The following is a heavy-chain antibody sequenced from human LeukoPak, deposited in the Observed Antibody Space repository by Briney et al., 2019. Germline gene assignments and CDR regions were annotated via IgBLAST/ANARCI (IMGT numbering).Heavy chain of an antibody. CDR1: GGSISSSNW. V-gene: IGHV4-4*02. CDR2: IYHSGST. Sequence: SETLSLTCAVSGGSISSSNWWSWVRQPPGKGLEWIGEIYHSGSTNYNPSLKSRVTISVDKSKNQFSLKLSFVTAADTAVYYCARAYITMIVVVIWYFDLWAVAPWSLSPQ. D-gene: IGHD3-22*01. J-gene: IGHJ2*01. CDR3: ARAYITMIVVVIWYFDL.